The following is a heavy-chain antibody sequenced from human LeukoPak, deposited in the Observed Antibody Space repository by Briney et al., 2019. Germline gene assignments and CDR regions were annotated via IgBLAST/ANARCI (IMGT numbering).Heavy chain of an antibody. CDR2: IYPGDSDT. CDR3: ARLAGSYPGSPFDY. J-gene: IGHJ4*02. Sequence: GESLKISCKGSAYRFANYWIGWVRQMPGKSLEWMGIIYPGDSDTNYSPSFQGPVTISADKSISTAYLQWSSLKASDSALYYCARLAGSYPGSPFDYWGQGTLVTVSS. V-gene: IGHV5-51*01. CDR1: AYRFANYW. D-gene: IGHD1-26*01.